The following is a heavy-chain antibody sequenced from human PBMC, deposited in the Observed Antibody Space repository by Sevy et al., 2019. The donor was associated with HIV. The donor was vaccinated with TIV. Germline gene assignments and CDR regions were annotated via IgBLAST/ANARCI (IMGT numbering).Heavy chain of an antibody. CDR2: IYYSGST. V-gene: IGHV4-39*01. J-gene: IGHJ6*02. Sequence: SETLSLTCTVSGGSISSSSYYWGWIRQPPGKGLEWIGSIYYSGSTYYNPSLKSRVTISVDTSKNQFSLRLSSVTAADTAVYYCARHGRLGRYYGSGNYYGMDVWGQGTTVTVSS. CDR3: ARHGRLGRYYGSGNYYGMDV. D-gene: IGHD3-10*01. CDR1: GGSISSSSYY.